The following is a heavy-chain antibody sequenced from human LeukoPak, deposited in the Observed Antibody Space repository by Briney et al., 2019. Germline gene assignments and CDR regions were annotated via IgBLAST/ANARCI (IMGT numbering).Heavy chain of an antibody. Sequence: PSETLSLTCTVSGGSISSNSYYWVWHRPPPGKHWEGFGAIYYNRTTYYNPSLKSRVSISVDTSKNQFSLKLTSVTAADAAVYYCARHSGSFYGQYDYWGQGTLVTVSS. J-gene: IGHJ4*02. V-gene: IGHV4-39*01. CDR1: GGSISSNSYY. CDR3: ARHSGSFYGQYDY. CDR2: IYYNRTT. D-gene: IGHD1-26*01.